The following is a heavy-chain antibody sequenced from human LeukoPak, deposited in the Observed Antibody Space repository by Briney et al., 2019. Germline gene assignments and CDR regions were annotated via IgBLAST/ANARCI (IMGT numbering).Heavy chain of an antibody. Sequence: ASLKVSCKASGYTFTDYYIYWVRQAPGQGLEWMGWINPNSGGTNYAQKFQGRVTMTGDTSISTAYMELSRLKSDDTAIYYCARGLRGSEDYWGQGTLVTVTS. CDR3: ARGLRGSEDY. CDR1: GYTFTDYY. V-gene: IGHV1-2*02. D-gene: IGHD3-16*01. CDR2: INPNSGGT. J-gene: IGHJ4*02.